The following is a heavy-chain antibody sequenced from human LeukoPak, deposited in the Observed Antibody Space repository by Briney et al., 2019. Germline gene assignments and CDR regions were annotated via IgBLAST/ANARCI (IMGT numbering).Heavy chain of an antibody. D-gene: IGHD4-11*01. CDR2: ISGGGGST. CDR1: GFTFSNYA. J-gene: IGHJ4*02. Sequence: GGSLRLSCAASGFTFSNYAMSWVRQAPGKGLEWVSAISGGGGSTYYADSVRGRFTVSRDNSRNTLYLQMNNLRAEDTAVYYCAKLTTSWGQGTLVTVSS. V-gene: IGHV3-23*01. CDR3: AKLTTS.